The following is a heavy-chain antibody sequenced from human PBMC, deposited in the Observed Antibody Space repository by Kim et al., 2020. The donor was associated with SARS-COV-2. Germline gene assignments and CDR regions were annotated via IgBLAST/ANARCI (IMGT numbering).Heavy chain of an antibody. D-gene: IGHD1-26*01. J-gene: IGHJ5*02. V-gene: IGHV4-34*01. CDR1: GGSFSGYY. CDR3: ARGCGSCGHLNWFDP. Sequence: SETLSLTCAVYGGSFSGYYWSWIRQPPGKGLEWIGEINHSGSTNYNPSLKSRVTISVDTSKNQFSLKLSSVTAADTAVYYCARGCGSCGHLNWFDPWGQGTLVTVS. CDR2: INHSGST.